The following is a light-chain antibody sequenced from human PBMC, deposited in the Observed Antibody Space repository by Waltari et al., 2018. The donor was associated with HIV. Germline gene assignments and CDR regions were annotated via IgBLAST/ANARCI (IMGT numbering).Light chain of an antibody. Sequence: QSALTQPASVSGSPGQSITISCTGTSSDVGGYNYVSWYQQHPGKAPKLMIDDVSNRPSGVPNRLSGSKSGNTASLTISGLQAEDEADYYCSSYTSSSTHVVFGGGTKLTVL. CDR3: SSYTSSSTHVV. CDR1: SSDVGGYNY. V-gene: IGLV2-14*01. J-gene: IGLJ2*01. CDR2: DVS.